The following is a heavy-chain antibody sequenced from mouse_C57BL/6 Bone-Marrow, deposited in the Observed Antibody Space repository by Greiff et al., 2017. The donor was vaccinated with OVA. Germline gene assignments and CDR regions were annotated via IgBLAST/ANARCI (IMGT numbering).Heavy chain of an antibody. CDR2: ISDGGSYT. D-gene: IGHD2-1*01. Sequence: EVQVVESGGGLVKPGGSLKLSCAASGFTFSSYAMSWVRQTPEKRLEWVATISDGGSYTYYPDNVKGRFTISRDNAKNNLYLQMSHLKSEDTAMYYCARYGYYGNPFAYWGQGTLVTVSA. J-gene: IGHJ3*01. V-gene: IGHV5-4*01. CDR1: GFTFSSYA. CDR3: ARYGYYGNPFAY.